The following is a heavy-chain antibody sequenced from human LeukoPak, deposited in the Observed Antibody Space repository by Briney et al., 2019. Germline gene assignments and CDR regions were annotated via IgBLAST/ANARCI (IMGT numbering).Heavy chain of an antibody. CDR2: IYYRGSN. D-gene: IGHD3-22*01. V-gene: IGHV4-39*07. Sequence: SETLSLTCTVSGGSFSSSSYYWGWIRQPPGRGLEWIGSIYYRGSNYHNSSLKGRVTMSIDTSKNQFSLRLSSVTAADTAVYYCARSILRCYYNASGYYPYYFDYWGQGVLVTVSS. J-gene: IGHJ4*02. CDR1: GGSFSSSSYY. CDR3: ARSILRCYYNASGYYPYYFDY.